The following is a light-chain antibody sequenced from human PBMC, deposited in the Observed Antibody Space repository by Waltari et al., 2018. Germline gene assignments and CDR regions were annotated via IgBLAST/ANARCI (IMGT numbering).Light chain of an antibody. Sequence: EIVLTQSPGTLSLSPGERATLSCRASQSVSSNYLAWYQHKPGQAPRLLIYGASSMATGIPDRVSGSGSGTDFTLTISRLEPEDFAVYYCQQYGSSPQTFGQGTKVEIK. CDR1: QSVSSNY. CDR3: QQYGSSPQT. V-gene: IGKV3-20*01. J-gene: IGKJ1*01. CDR2: GAS.